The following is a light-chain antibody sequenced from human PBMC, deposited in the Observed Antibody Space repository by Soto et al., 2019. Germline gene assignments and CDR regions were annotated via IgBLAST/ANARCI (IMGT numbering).Light chain of an antibody. CDR2: WAS. CDR1: QSVLSSSDSKNY. J-gene: IGKJ1*01. V-gene: IGKV4-1*01. Sequence: DIVMTQFPDSLAVSLGERATINCKASQSVLSSSDSKNYLAWYQQKPGQPPKLLIYWASTRESGVPDRFSGSGSGTDFTLTINSLQAEDVAVYSCQPYYRTPPWTFGQGTKVAIK. CDR3: QPYYRTPPWT.